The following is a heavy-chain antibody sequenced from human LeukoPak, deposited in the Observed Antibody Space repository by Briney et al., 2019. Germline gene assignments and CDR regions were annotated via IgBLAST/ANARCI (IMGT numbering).Heavy chain of an antibody. D-gene: IGHD4-23*01. CDR3: ARVRGGNSDY. CDR1: GGSFSGYY. J-gene: IGHJ4*02. Sequence: SETLSLTCAVYGGSFSGYYWSWIRQPPGKGLEWIGEINHSGSTNYNPSLKSRVTISVDTSKNQFSLKLSSVTAADTAVYYCARVRGGNSDYWGQGTLVTVSS. V-gene: IGHV4-34*01. CDR2: INHSGST.